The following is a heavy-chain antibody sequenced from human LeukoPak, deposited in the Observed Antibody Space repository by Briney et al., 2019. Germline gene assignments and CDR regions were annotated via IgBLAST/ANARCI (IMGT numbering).Heavy chain of an antibody. CDR2: INHSGST. V-gene: IGHV4-34*01. CDR3: ARGIKRITMVRGRRWFDP. CDR1: GGSFSGYY. Sequence: SETLSLTCAVYGGSFSGYYWSWIRQPPGKGLEWIGEINHSGSTNYNPSLKSRVTISVDTSKNQFSLKLSSVAAADTAVYYCARGIKRITMVRGRRWFDPWGQGTLVTVSS. J-gene: IGHJ5*02. D-gene: IGHD3-10*01.